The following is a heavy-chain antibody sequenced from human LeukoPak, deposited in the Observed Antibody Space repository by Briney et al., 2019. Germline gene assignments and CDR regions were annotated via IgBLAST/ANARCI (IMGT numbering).Heavy chain of an antibody. CDR1: VDSVSSNSTA. D-gene: IGHD4/OR15-4a*01. CDR2: TYYRSKWYN. CDR3: ARKRLSADSFDI. J-gene: IGHJ3*02. Sequence: SQTLSLTCAISVDSVSSNSTACDWIRQSPSSGLEWLGRTYYRSKWYNDYTVSVKSRITFNPDTSKNQFSLHLNSVTPEDTAVYYYARKRLSADSFDIWGQGTLVTVSS. V-gene: IGHV6-1*01.